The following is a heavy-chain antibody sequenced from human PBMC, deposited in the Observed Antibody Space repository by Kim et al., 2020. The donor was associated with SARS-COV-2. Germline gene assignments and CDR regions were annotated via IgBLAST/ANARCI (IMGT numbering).Heavy chain of an antibody. J-gene: IGHJ4*02. Sequence: GESLKISCKASGFDFATNWIAWVRQASGRGLELMGIIYAGDSDATYTPSFQGRVKLSVDKSITTAYLQWSALQASDSAVYYCARLQQAVGFAHWGQGTLV. CDR3: ARLQQAVGFAH. CDR2: IYAGDSDA. CDR1: GFDFATNW. V-gene: IGHV5-51*01. D-gene: IGHD1-1*01.